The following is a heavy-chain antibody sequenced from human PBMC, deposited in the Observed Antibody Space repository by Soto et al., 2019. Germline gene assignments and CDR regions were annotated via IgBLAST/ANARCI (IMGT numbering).Heavy chain of an antibody. CDR3: AKDIYSGTHHWGADY. D-gene: IGHD1-26*01. V-gene: IGHV3-30*18. CDR2: ISNDGNDK. CDR1: GFTFSNYG. J-gene: IGHJ4*02. Sequence: QVQVVESGGGVVQPGRSLRLSCAASGFTFSNYGMHWVRQAPGKGLDWVAVISNDGNDKYYIDSVKGRFTISRDNSKNTLYLQMNSLRAEDTAVYYCAKDIYSGTHHWGADYWGQGTLVTVSS.